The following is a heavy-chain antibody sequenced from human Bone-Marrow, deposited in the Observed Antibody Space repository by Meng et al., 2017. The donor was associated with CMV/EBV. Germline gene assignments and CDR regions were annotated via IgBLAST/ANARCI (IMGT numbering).Heavy chain of an antibody. D-gene: IGHD3-10*01. Sequence: GGSLRLSCAASGFTFSSYSMNWVRQAPGKGLEWVAVTSYDGSNKYYADSVKGRFTIPRDNSKDTLYMQMDSLRDEDTAVYYCAKGKGHFGDELPYYYSVDAWGQGTTVTVSS. CDR3: AKGKGHFGDELPYYYSVDA. CDR1: GFTFSSYS. CDR2: TSYDGSNK. J-gene: IGHJ6*02. V-gene: IGHV3-30*18.